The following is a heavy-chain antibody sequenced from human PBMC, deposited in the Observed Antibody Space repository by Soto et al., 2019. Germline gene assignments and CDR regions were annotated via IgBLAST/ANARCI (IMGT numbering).Heavy chain of an antibody. J-gene: IGHJ2*01. CDR3: AINDYGDYGYFDL. V-gene: IGHV4-30-2*01. CDR2: IYHSGSA. D-gene: IGHD4-17*01. CDR1: GGSISSGGYS. Sequence: QLQLQETGSGLVKPSQTLSLTCAVSGGSISSGGYSWSWIRQPPGKGLEWIGHIYHSGSAYQNPSLKSRVTTSVDWSKHQISLKLTSVTAADTAMYYCAINDYGDYGYFDLWGRGTLVTVSS.